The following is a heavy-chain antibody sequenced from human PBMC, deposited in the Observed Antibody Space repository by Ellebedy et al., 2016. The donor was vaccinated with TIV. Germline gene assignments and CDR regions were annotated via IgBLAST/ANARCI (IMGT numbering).Heavy chain of an antibody. D-gene: IGHD2-8*02. CDR1: GFTFSTYG. CDR2: ISSDGSNE. Sequence: PGGSLRLSCAASGFTFSTYGMHWVRQAPGKGLEWVAVISSDGSNEYYADSVKGRLTISRDNSKNTLYLEMNSLRAEDTAVYYCAKATVNWWIWDSWGQGTLVTVSS. CDR3: AKATVNWWIWDS. V-gene: IGHV3-30*18. J-gene: IGHJ4*02.